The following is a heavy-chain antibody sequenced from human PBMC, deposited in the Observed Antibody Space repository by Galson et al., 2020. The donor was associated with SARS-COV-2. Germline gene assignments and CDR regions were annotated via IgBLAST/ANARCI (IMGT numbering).Heavy chain of an antibody. J-gene: IGHJ4*02. V-gene: IGHV3-30*04. CDR1: GFTFSSSA. Sequence: GGSLRLSCRASGFTFSSSAMHWVRQAPGKGLEWVAIISYDGTKRYNLDSVKGRFTISRDNSKNTLYLRMDSLTTEDTAFYYCARETDDYTSSWYDYWGQGTLVTVSS. CDR3: ARETDDYTSSWYDY. CDR2: ISYDGTKR. D-gene: IGHD6-13*01.